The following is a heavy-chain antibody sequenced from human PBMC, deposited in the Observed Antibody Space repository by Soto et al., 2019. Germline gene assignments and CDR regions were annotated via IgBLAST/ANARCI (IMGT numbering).Heavy chain of an antibody. Sequence: GGSLSLSCAASGFTFSSYSMNWVRQAPGKGLEWFSYISSSSSTIYYADSVKGRFTISGDNAKNSLYLQMNSLRAEDTAVYYCARVATLTPAGYSSSYNWFDPWGQGTLVTVSS. CDR2: ISSSSSTI. CDR3: ARVATLTPAGYSSSYNWFDP. CDR1: GFTFSSYS. J-gene: IGHJ5*02. V-gene: IGHV3-48*01. D-gene: IGHD6-13*01.